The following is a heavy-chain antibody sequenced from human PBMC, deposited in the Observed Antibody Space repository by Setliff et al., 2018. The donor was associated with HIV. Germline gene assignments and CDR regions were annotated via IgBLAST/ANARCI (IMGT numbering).Heavy chain of an antibody. CDR1: GGSISSRSYY. J-gene: IGHJ4*02. CDR3: ARYVSDWFYIDS. Sequence: PSETLSLTCTVSGGSISSRSYYWGWIRQPPGKGLEWIGYIYYYSGSTYYNPSLKSRVTMSVDTSKNQFSLKLSSVTAADTAVYYCARYVSDWFYIDSWGQGTLVTVSS. V-gene: IGHV4-39*07. D-gene: IGHD3-9*01. CDR2: IYYYSGST.